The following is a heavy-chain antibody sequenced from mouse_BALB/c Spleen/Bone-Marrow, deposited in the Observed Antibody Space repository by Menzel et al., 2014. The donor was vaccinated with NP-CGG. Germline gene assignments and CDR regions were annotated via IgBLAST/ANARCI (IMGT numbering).Heavy chain of an antibody. CDR1: GFTFSSFG. V-gene: IGHV5-17*02. D-gene: IGHD2-3*01. J-gene: IGHJ2*01. CDR3: AIEGYYDY. CDR2: ISSGSSTI. Sequence: EVKLMESGGGLVQPGGSRKLSCAASGFTFSSFGMHWVRQAPEKGLEWVAYISSGSSTIYYADTVKGRFTISRDNPKNTLFLQMTSLRSEDTAMYYCAIEGYYDYWGQGTTLTVPS.